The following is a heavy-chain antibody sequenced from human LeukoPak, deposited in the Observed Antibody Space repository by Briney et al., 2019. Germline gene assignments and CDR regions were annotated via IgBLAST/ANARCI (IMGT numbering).Heavy chain of an antibody. V-gene: IGHV3-7*01. Sequence: GGSLGSSFAASGLTFGNICLSWVGKAPGKGLGGLAKLKQNGSEKYYVDSVKGRFTISRDNAKNSLYLHMNSLRAEDTAVYYCARPLGSGSYYGTLRWFDSWGQGTLVTVSS. J-gene: IGHJ5*01. CDR1: GLTFGNIC. CDR2: LKQNGSEK. CDR3: ARPLGSGSYYGTLRWFDS. D-gene: IGHD3-10*01.